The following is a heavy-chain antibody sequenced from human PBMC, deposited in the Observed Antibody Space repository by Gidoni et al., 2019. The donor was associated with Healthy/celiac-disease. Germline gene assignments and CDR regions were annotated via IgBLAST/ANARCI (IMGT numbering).Heavy chain of an antibody. CDR1: GFTFSSYA. D-gene: IGHD3-10*01. V-gene: IGHV3-23*04. CDR2: ISGSGGRT. J-gene: IGHJ5*02. CDR3: AKDRLLLWFGELFDTAPTSNWFDP. Sequence: EVQLVESGGGLVQPGGSLSLSCAASGFTFSSYAMIWVRQAPGKGLEWVSAISGSGGRTYYADSVKGRFTISRDNSKNTLYLQMNSLRAEDTAVYYCAKDRLLLWFGELFDTAPTSNWFDPWGQGTLVTVSS.